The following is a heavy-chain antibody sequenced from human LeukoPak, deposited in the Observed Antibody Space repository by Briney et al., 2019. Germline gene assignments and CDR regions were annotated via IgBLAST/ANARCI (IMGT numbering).Heavy chain of an antibody. CDR2: ISSSSSYI. Sequence: GGSLRLSCAASEXTVSSNYMSWVRQAPGKGLEWVSSISSSSSYIYYADSVKGRFAISRDNAKNSLYLQMNSLRAEDTAVYYCARDQGLGDYWGQGTLVTVSS. V-gene: IGHV3-21*01. J-gene: IGHJ4*02. D-gene: IGHD7-27*01. CDR1: EXTVSSNY. CDR3: ARDQGLGDY.